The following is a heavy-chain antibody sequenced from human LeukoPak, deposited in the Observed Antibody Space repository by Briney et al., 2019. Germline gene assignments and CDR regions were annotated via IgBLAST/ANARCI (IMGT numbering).Heavy chain of an antibody. CDR3: ARGWWELRSWFDP. CDR1: GGSISSYY. Sequence: SETLSFTCTVSGGSISSYYWSWIRQPPGKGLEWIGYIYYSGSTNYNPSLKSRVTISVDTSKNQFSLKLSSATAADTAVYYCARGWWELRSWFDPWGQGTLVTVSS. CDR2: IYYSGST. V-gene: IGHV4-59*08. J-gene: IGHJ5*02. D-gene: IGHD1-26*01.